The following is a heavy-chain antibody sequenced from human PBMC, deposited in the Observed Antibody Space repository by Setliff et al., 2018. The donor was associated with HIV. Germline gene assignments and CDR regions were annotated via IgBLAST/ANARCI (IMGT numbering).Heavy chain of an antibody. CDR3: VRAKNWNDFDY. J-gene: IGHJ4*02. Sequence: GGSLRLSCAASGFTFSNYWMHWVRQAPGKGLMWVSRIHTDGTTTMYAGSVKGRFTISRDSAKSTLYLQMNSLRAEDTALYYCVRAKNWNDFDYWGQGTLVTV. D-gene: IGHD1-1*01. CDR1: GFTFSNYW. CDR2: IHTDGTTT. V-gene: IGHV3-74*03.